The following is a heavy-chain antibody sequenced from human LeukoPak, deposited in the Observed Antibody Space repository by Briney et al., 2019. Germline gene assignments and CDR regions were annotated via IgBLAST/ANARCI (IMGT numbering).Heavy chain of an antibody. CDR1: GGTFSSYA. CDR2: MNPNSGNT. Sequence: GASVKVSCKASGGTFSSYAISWVRQVTGQGLEWMGWMNPNSGNTGFAQKFQGRVTMTRNTSISTAYMELSSLRSEDTAVYYCATGIAVKAFGMDVWGQGATVTVSS. CDR3: ATGIAVKAFGMDV. V-gene: IGHV1-8*02. J-gene: IGHJ6*02. D-gene: IGHD6-19*01.